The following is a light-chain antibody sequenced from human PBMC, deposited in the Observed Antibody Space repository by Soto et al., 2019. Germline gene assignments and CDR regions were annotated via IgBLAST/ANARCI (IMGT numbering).Light chain of an antibody. J-gene: IGKJ1*01. CDR3: QHHNSYSQT. Sequence: DIQMTQSPPTLSASVGDRVTITCRASQSLRHYLAWYQQMPGKAPNLLIYGASTLQSGVPSRFSGSGSGTEVTLTISSLQPDDFGTYFCQHHNSYSQTFGQGTKVEIK. V-gene: IGKV1-5*01. CDR2: GAS. CDR1: QSLRHY.